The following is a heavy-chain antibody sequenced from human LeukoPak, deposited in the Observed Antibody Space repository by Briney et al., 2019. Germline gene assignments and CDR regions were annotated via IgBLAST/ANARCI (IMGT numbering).Heavy chain of an antibody. D-gene: IGHD4-23*01. J-gene: IGHJ4*02. CDR1: GYTFTSYG. CDR2: INPNSGGT. Sequence: ASVKVSCKASGYTFTSYGISWVRQAPGQGLEWMGWINPNSGGTNYAQKFQGRVTMTRDTSISTAYMELSRLRSDDTAVYYCVKDRGDYGGDPGYFDYWGQGTHVTVSS. V-gene: IGHV1-2*02. CDR3: VKDRGDYGGDPGYFDY.